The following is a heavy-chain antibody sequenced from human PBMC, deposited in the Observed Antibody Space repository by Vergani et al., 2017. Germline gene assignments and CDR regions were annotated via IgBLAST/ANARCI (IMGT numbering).Heavy chain of an antibody. CDR3: AREGGWFDP. CDR1: GGSISSSSYY. J-gene: IGHJ5*02. Sequence: QLQLQESGPGLVKPSETLSLPCTVSGGSISSSSYYWGWIRQPQGKGLEWIGSIYYSGSTYYNPSLKSRGTISVDTSKNQFSLKLSSVTAADTAVYYCAREGGWFDPWGQGTLVTVSS. V-gene: IGHV4-39*07. CDR2: IYYSGST.